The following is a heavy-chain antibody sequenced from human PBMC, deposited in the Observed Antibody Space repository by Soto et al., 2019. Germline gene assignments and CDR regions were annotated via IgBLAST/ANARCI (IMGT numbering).Heavy chain of an antibody. J-gene: IGHJ6*02. D-gene: IGHD6-19*01. CDR3: ARDAEAGDYYYYYGMDV. V-gene: IGHV3-74*01. Sequence: SGGSLRLSCAASGFTFSSYWMHWVRQAPGKGLVWVSRINSDGSSTSYADSVKGRFTISRDNAKNTLYLQMNSLRAEDTAVYYCARDAEAGDYYYYYGMDVWGQGTTVTVSS. CDR1: GFTFSSYW. CDR2: INSDGSST.